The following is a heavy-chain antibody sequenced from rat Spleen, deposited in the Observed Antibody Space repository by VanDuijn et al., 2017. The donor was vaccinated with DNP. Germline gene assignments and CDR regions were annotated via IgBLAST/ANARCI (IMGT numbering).Heavy chain of an antibody. Sequence: VQLQESGPGLVKPSQSLSLTCSVTGYSITSNYWGWIRKFPGNKLEWMGSVNSAGNTNYNPSLRSRISITRDTSKNQFFLQMNNLKEEDTAIYYCASPGAWGPGTSVTVSS. D-gene: IGHD1-4*01. V-gene: IGHV3-3*01. CDR3: ASPGA. J-gene: IGHJ4*01. CDR2: VNSAGNT. CDR1: GYSITSNY.